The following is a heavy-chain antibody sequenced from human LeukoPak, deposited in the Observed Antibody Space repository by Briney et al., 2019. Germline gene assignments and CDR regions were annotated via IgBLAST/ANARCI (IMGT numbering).Heavy chain of an antibody. CDR1: GFTFSSYG. CDR2: ISYDGSNK. CDR3: ARGKGWFGELLTVYFDY. J-gene: IGHJ4*02. V-gene: IGHV3-30*03. Sequence: GGSLRLSCAASGFTFSSYGMHWVRQAPGKGLEWVAVISYDGSNKYYADSVKGRFTISRDNSKNTLYLQLNSLRAEDTAVYYCARGKGWFGELLTVYFDYWGQGTLVTVSS. D-gene: IGHD3-10*01.